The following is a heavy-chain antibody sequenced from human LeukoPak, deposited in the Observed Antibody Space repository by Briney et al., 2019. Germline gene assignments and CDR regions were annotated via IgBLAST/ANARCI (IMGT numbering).Heavy chain of an antibody. V-gene: IGHV1-69*13. CDR2: IIPIFGTA. D-gene: IGHD6-13*01. CDR1: GGTFSSYA. Sequence: GASVKVSCKASGGTFSSYAISWVRQAPGQGLEWMGGIIPIFGTANYAQKFQGRVTITADESTSTAYVELSSLRSEDTAVYYCARDQEQQLVPDYYYYGMDVWGQGTTVTVSS. CDR3: ARDQEQQLVPDYYYYGMDV. J-gene: IGHJ6*02.